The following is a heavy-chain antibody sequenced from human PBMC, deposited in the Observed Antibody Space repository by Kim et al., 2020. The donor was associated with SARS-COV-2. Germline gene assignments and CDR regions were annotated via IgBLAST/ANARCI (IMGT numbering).Heavy chain of an antibody. CDR3: AKMYYDILAPDY. J-gene: IGHJ4*02. D-gene: IGHD3-9*01. CDR2: T. V-gene: IGHV5-51*01. Sequence: TRYSPSFQGQVTISADKSISTAYLQWISLKASDTAMYYCAKMYYDILAPDYWGQGTLVTVSS.